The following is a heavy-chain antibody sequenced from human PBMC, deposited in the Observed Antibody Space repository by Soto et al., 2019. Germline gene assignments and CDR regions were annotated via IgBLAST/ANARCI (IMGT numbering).Heavy chain of an antibody. CDR1: GFTFSSYA. CDR3: AKATDCSTTFCTFDY. J-gene: IGHJ4*02. D-gene: IGHD2-2*01. CDR2: ISGSGSST. V-gene: IGHV3-23*01. Sequence: GGSLRLSCAASGFTFSSYAMSWVRQAPGKGLEWVSAISGSGSSTYYADSVKGRFTISRDNSKNTLYLQMNSLRAEDTAIYYCAKATDCSTTFCTFDYWGQGTLVTVSS.